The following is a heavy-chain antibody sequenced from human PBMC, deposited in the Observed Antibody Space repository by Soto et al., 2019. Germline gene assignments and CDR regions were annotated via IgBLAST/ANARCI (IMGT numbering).Heavy chain of an antibody. D-gene: IGHD3-10*02. Sequence: ASVKVSCKASGYTFTSYGITWVRQAPGQGLEWMGWISAHNGDTTYAQKFQGRVTMTTDTSTSTAYMELRSLRSDDTAVYFCASVRLSLFDHWGQGTLVTVSS. V-gene: IGHV1-18*04. J-gene: IGHJ4*02. CDR3: ASVRLSLFDH. CDR1: GYTFTSYG. CDR2: ISAHNGDT.